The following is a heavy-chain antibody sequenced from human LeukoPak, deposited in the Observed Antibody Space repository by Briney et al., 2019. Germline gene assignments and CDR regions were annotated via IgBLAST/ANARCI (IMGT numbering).Heavy chain of an antibody. D-gene: IGHD2-2*01. CDR1: GGSVSSYY. V-gene: IGHV4-4*07. CDR3: ARDCFSSTCYDY. Sequence: KASETLSLTCTVSGGSVSSYYWSWTRQSAGKGLEWIGRIYSSGSTNYNPSLKSRVTLSVDTSKNQFSLKLRSVNAADTAVYYCARDCFSSTCYDYWGQGTLVTVSS. J-gene: IGHJ4*02. CDR2: IYSSGST.